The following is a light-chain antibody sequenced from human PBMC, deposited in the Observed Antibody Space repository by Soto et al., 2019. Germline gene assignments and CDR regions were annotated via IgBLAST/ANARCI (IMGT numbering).Light chain of an antibody. CDR3: QQYNDWPLLT. CDR1: QSVSSY. J-gene: IGKJ4*01. V-gene: IGKV3-11*01. Sequence: EIVLTQSPATLSLSPWERATLSCRASQSVSSYLAWYQQKPGQAPRLLIYDASNRATGIPARFSGSGSGTDFTLTISRLEPEDFAVYYCQQYNDWPLLTFGGGTKVDIK. CDR2: DAS.